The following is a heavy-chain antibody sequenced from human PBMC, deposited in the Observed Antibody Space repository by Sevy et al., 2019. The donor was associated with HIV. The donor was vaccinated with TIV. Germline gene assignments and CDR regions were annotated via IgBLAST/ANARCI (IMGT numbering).Heavy chain of an antibody. V-gene: IGHV4-39*02. CDR1: GGSITSSSYY. J-gene: IGHJ6*02. CDR3: ARPSSLYYYYAMDV. CDR2: IYYTGST. Sequence: SGTLSLTCTVSGGSITSSSYYWAWLRQPPGKGLEWIGSIYYTGSTYYKPSLMSRITISADRSKNHVSLKLTSVTAADTAVYYCARPSSLYYYYAMDVWGQGTAVTVSS.